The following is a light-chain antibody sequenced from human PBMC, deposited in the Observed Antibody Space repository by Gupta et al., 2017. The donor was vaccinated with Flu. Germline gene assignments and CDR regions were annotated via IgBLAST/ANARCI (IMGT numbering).Light chain of an antibody. CDR1: QDIGNW. J-gene: IGKJ4*01. Sequence: DVQMTQSPSALSASVGDRVTITCRASQDIGNWLAWYQQKPESAPKSLIFATSTLRSGVPSRFSGTGSGTDFTLTITSLQAEDVGTYYCQQDNSYPLTFGGGTKVEI. CDR2: ATS. CDR3: QQDNSYPLT. V-gene: IGKV1D-16*01.